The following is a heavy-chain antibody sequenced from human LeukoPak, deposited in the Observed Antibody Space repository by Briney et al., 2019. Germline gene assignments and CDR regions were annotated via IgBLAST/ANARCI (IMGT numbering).Heavy chain of an antibody. CDR2: IYYSGST. CDR1: GGSISSSSYY. Sequence: SETLSLTCTVSGGSISSSSYYWGWIRQPPGKGLEWIGSIYYSGSTYYNPSLKSRVTISVDTSKNQFSLKLSSVTAADTAVYYCARSAGTRRTGFDPWGQGTLVTVSS. D-gene: IGHD3/OR15-3a*01. V-gene: IGHV4-39*07. CDR3: ARSAGTRRTGFDP. J-gene: IGHJ5*02.